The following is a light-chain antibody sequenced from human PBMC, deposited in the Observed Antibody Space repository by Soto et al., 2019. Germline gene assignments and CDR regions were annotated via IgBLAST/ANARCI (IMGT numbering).Light chain of an antibody. J-gene: IGLJ3*02. CDR3: NSYAGNSWV. Sequence: ALTQPPSASGSPGQSVTISCTGTSSDVGGYNYVSWYQHHPGKAPKLMIYEVSKRPSGVPDRFSGSKSGNTASLTVAGLQADYEADYYCNSYAGNSWVFGGGTKLTVL. V-gene: IGLV2-8*01. CDR2: EVS. CDR1: SSDVGGYNY.